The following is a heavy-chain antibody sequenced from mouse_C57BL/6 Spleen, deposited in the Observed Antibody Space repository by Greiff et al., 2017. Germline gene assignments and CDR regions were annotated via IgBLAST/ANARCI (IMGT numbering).Heavy chain of an antibody. CDR3: ARGGTGYYLDD. V-gene: IGHV1-52*01. CDR2: IDPSDSET. J-gene: IGHJ2*01. Sequence: QVQLQQPGAELVRPGSSVKLSCKASGYTFTSYWMHWVKQRPIQGLEWIGNIDPSDSETHYNQKFKDKATLTVDKSSSTAYMQLSSLTSEDSAVYDCARGGTGYYLDDWGQGTTLTVSS. D-gene: IGHD4-1*01. CDR1: GYTFTSYW.